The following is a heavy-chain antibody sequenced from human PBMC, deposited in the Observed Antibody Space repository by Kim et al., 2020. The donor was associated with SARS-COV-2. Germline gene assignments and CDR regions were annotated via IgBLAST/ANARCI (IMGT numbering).Heavy chain of an antibody. Sequence: ASVKVSCKASGYTFTSYDINWVRQATGQGLEWMGWMNPNSGNTGYAQKFQGRVTMTRNTSISTAYMELSSLRSEDTAVYYCAREYCTNGVCSSASFDYWGQGTLVTVSS. CDR1: GYTFTSYD. D-gene: IGHD2-8*01. J-gene: IGHJ4*02. CDR3: AREYCTNGVCSSASFDY. CDR2: MNPNSGNT. V-gene: IGHV1-8*01.